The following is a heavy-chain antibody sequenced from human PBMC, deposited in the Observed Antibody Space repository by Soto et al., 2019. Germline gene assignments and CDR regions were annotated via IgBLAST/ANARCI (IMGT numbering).Heavy chain of an antibody. D-gene: IGHD2-2*01. CDR1: GGSISNYY. V-gene: IGHV4-59*01. CDR2: LYCSGNT. CDR3: ARHSSSARGWFDP. J-gene: IGHJ5*02. Sequence: SETLSLTCTVSGGSISNYYWSWIRQPPGKGLEWIGYLYCSGNTYYNPSLKSRVTISVDTSKSQFSLKLSSVTAADTAVYYCARHSSSARGWFDPWGQGTLVTVSS.